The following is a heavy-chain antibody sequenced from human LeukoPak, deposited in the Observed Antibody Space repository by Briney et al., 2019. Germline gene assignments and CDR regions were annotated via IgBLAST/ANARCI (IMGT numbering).Heavy chain of an antibody. CDR3: ARDAQRGFDYSNSLEY. V-gene: IGHV3-33*01. CDR1: GFIYSHYG. CDR2: IWSDGSNR. J-gene: IGHJ4*01. Sequence: GRSLRLSCAASGFIYSHYGMHWVRQAPGKGLEWVAVIWSDGSNRFYAGSVKGRFTISRDNSQNTLFLQMNSLRAEDTAMYYCARDAQRGFDYSNSLEYWGRGTLVTVSS. D-gene: IGHD4-11*01.